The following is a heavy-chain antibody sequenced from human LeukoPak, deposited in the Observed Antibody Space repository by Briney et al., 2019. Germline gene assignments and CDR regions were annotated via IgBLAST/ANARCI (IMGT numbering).Heavy chain of an antibody. CDR3: ASGSVAGNYYFDY. J-gene: IGHJ4*02. V-gene: IGHV4-4*07. CDR1: GGSISNYY. CDR2: IYTSGST. Sequence: SETLSLTCTVSGGSISNYYWSWIRQPAGKGLEWIGLIYTSGSTNYNPSLKSRVTMSVDTSKNQFSLKLSSVTAADTAVYYCASGSVAGNYYFDYWGQGTLVAVSS. D-gene: IGHD6-19*01.